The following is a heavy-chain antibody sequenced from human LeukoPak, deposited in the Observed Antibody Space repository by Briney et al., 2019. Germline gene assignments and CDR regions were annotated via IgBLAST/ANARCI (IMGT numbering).Heavy chain of an antibody. CDR3: AKHSQSLTYYDFWSGYYSPCYMDV. D-gene: IGHD3-3*01. CDR1: GGSISSSSYY. Sequence: NPSETLSFTCTVSGGSISSSSYYWGWIRQPPGKGLEWIGSIYYSGSTYYNPSLKSRVTISVDTSKNQFSLKLSSVTAADTAVYYCAKHSQSLTYYDFWSGYYSPCYMDVWGKGTTVTVSS. J-gene: IGHJ6*03. V-gene: IGHV4-39*01. CDR2: IYYSGST.